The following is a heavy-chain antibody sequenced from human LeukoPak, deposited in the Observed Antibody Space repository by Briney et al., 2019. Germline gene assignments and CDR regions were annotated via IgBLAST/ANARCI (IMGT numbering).Heavy chain of an antibody. D-gene: IGHD6-13*01. Sequence: SETLSLTCTVSGGSISSSSYYWGWIRQPPGRGLEWIGSIYYSGSTYYNPSLKSRVTISVDTSKNQFSLKLSSVTAADTAVYYCASEISSSWAYFDYWGQGTLVTVSS. J-gene: IGHJ4*02. V-gene: IGHV4-39*07. CDR2: IYYSGST. CDR1: GGSISSSSYY. CDR3: ASEISSSWAYFDY.